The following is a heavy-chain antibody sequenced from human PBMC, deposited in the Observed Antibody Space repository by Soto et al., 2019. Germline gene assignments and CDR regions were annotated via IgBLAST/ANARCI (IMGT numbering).Heavy chain of an antibody. CDR3: AREHAYYYDSSGYPGGRWFDP. CDR2: ISAYNGNT. V-gene: IGHV1-18*01. CDR1: GYTFTSYG. D-gene: IGHD3-22*01. Sequence: GASVKVSCKASGYTFTSYGISWVRQAPGQGLEWMGWISAYNGNTNYAQKLQGRVTMTTDTSTSTAYMELRSLRSDDTAVYYCAREHAYYYDSSGYPGGRWFDPWGQGTLVTVS. J-gene: IGHJ5*02.